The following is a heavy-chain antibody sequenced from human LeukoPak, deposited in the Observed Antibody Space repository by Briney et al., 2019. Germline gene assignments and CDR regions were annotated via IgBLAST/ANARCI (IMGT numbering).Heavy chain of an antibody. D-gene: IGHD3-22*01. CDR1: GGSISSYY. J-gene: IGHJ4*02. V-gene: IGHV4-59*01. Sequence: PSETLSLTCTVSGGSISSYYWSWIRRPPGKGLEWIGYISYSGSTNYNPSLKSRVTISVDTSKNQFSLKLSSVTAADTAVYYSARSSSAHYYDSSGYLPSHFDYWGQGTLVTVSS. CDR3: ARSSSAHYYDSSGYLPSHFDY. CDR2: ISYSGST.